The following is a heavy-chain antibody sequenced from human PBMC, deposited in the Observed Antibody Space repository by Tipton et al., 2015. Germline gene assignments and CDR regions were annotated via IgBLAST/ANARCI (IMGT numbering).Heavy chain of an antibody. CDR2: IHHGGTT. Sequence: TLSLTCSVSGDSISSSNWWSWVRQPPGKGLEWIGEIHHGGTTNYNPSLRSRVTMSVDTSKNQFSLQLSSVTAADTAVYYCAREVWDADRSDYVYWGQGVLVTVSA. D-gene: IGHD3-16*01. CDR3: AREVWDADRSDYVY. J-gene: IGHJ4*02. V-gene: IGHV4-4*02. CDR1: GDSISSSNW.